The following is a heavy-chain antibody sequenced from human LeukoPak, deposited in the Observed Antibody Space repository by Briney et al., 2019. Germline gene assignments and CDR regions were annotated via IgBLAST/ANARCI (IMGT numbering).Heavy chain of an antibody. J-gene: IGHJ2*01. CDR3: ARSSSSVWGSYRYTFYWYFDL. Sequence: PSQTLSLTCTVSGGSISSGSYYWSWIRQPAGKGLEWIGRIYTSGSTNYNPSLKSRVTISVDTSKNQFSLKLSSVTAADTAVYYCARSSSSVWGSYRYTFYWYFDLWGRGTLVTVSS. CDR2: IYTSGST. CDR1: GGSISSGSYY. V-gene: IGHV4-61*02. D-gene: IGHD3-16*02.